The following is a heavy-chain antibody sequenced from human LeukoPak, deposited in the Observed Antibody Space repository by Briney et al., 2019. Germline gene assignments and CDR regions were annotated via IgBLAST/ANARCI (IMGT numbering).Heavy chain of an antibody. Sequence: SETLSLTCTVSVGSTSSYYWSWIRQPPGKGLEGIGYIYYSGSTNYNPSLKSRVTISADTSKNQFSLKLSSVTAADTAVDYCARGGAFYYDSSGYYLQYWGQGTLVTVSS. V-gene: IGHV4-59*01. D-gene: IGHD3-22*01. CDR3: ARGGAFYYDSSGYYLQY. CDR1: VGSTSSYY. CDR2: IYYSGST. J-gene: IGHJ1*01.